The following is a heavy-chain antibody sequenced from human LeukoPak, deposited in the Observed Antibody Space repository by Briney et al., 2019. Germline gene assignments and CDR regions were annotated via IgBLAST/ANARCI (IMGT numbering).Heavy chain of an antibody. J-gene: IGHJ4*02. CDR2: ISAYNGST. Sequence: ASVKVSCKASGYTFTSYGISWVRQAPGQGLEWMGWISAYNGSTNYAQKLQGRVTMTTDTSTSTAYMELRSLRSDDTAVYYCARELRITMVRGVIIKGRSFDYWGQGTLVTVSS. D-gene: IGHD3-10*01. V-gene: IGHV1-18*01. CDR1: GYTFTSYG. CDR3: ARELRITMVRGVIIKGRSFDY.